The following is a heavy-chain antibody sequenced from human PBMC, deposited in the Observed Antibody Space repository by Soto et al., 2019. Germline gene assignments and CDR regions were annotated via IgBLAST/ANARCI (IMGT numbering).Heavy chain of an antibody. CDR3: ARALSYYYDSSGYYYVGAFDI. D-gene: IGHD3-22*01. Sequence: QVQLQESGPGLVKPSQTLSLTCTVSGGSISSGGYYWSWIRQHPGKGLEWIGYIYYSGSTYYNPSLQSRVTISVDTSKNQFSLKLSSVTAADTAVYYCARALSYYYDSSGYYYVGAFDIWGQGTMVTVSS. J-gene: IGHJ3*02. CDR2: IYYSGST. V-gene: IGHV4-31*03. CDR1: GGSISSGGYY.